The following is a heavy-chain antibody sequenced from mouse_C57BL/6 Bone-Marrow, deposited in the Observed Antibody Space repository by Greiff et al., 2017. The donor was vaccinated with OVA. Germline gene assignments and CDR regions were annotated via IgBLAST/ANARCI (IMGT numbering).Heavy chain of an antibody. CDR3: ARVDYRGYFDY. V-gene: IGHV5-4*01. Sequence: DVQLQESGGGLVKPGGSLKLSCAASGFTFSSYAMSWVRQTPEKRLEWVATISDGGSYTYYPDNVKGRFTISRDNAKNNLYLQMSHLKSEDTAMYYCARVDYRGYFDYWGQGTTLTVSS. CDR2: ISDGGSYT. CDR1: GFTFSSYA. D-gene: IGHD2-13*01. J-gene: IGHJ2*01.